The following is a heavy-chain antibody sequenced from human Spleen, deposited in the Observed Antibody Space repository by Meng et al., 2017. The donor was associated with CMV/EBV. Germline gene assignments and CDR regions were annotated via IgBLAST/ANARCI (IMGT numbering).Heavy chain of an antibody. J-gene: IGHJ4*02. CDR1: GFTFDDYV. CDR2: ISWDGGNT. V-gene: IGHV3-43*01. CDR3: ARGRPPDY. Sequence: GESLKISCAASGFTFDDYVMHWVRQAPGKGLEWVSLISWDGGNTYYADSVKGRFTISRDNSKNSLYLQMNSLTTEDAALYYCARGRPPDYWGQGTLVTVSS.